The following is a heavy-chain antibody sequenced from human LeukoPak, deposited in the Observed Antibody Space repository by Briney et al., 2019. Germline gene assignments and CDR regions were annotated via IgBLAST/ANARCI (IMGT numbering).Heavy chain of an antibody. J-gene: IGHJ3*02. Sequence: GGSLRLSCAASGFTFSSYAMSWVRQAPGKGLEWVSAISGSGGSTYYADSVKGRFTIFRDNSKNTLYLQMNSLRAEDTAVYYCAKEGIAAAGTGDAFDIWGQGTMVTVSS. CDR2: ISGSGGST. CDR1: GFTFSSYA. CDR3: AKEGIAAAGTGDAFDI. D-gene: IGHD6-13*01. V-gene: IGHV3-23*01.